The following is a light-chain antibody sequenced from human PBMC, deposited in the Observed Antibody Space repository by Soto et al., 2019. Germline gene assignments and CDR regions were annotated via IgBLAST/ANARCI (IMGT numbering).Light chain of an antibody. CDR2: DAS. CDR1: QRGSSY. CDR3: QQHSNWPPT. V-gene: IGKV3-11*01. J-gene: IGKJ1*01. Sequence: IVLTQSPATLSLSLGQRATLSCRASQRGSSYFAWYQQKPGQAPRLLIYDASNRATGIPARFSGSGSGTDFTLTISSLEPEDFAVYYCQQHSNWPPTFGQGTKVDIK.